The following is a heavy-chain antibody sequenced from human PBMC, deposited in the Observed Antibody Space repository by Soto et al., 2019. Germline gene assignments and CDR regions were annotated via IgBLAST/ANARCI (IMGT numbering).Heavy chain of an antibody. CDR2: INHSGST. Sequence: QVQLQQWGAGLLKPSETLSLTCAVYGGSFSGYYWSWIRQPPGKGLEWIGEINHSGSTNYNPSLKSRVTIXXDTSKNQFSLKLSSVTAADTAVYYCARGRPSYFDPWGQGTLVTVSS. V-gene: IGHV4-34*01. CDR1: GGSFSGYY. CDR3: ARGRPSYFDP. J-gene: IGHJ5*02. D-gene: IGHD3-10*01.